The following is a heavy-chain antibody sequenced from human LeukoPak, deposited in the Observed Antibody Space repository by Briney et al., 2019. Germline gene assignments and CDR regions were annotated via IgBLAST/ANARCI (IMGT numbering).Heavy chain of an antibody. V-gene: IGHV3-7*01. CDR1: GFTFSSDW. D-gene: IGHD4-17*01. Sequence: GGSLRLSCAVSGFTFSSDWMIWVRQAPGKGLEWVANINPDGSEKNYVDSVRGRFTISRDNAKNSLDLQMNSLRVEDTAVYYCARAEDYGDYSFDYWGQGTLVTVSS. CDR2: INPDGSEK. CDR3: ARAEDYGDYSFDY. J-gene: IGHJ4*02.